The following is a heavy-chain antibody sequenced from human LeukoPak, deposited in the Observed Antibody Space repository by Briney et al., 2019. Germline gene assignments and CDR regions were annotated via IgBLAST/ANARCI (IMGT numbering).Heavy chain of an antibody. Sequence: GGSLRLSCAASGFTFSTYAMSWVRQAPGKGLQWVSSISGADGTTYYADSVKGRFTISRDNSENTLYLQMNRLRAVDTAVFYCATAHSGSYSAHSGQETLVTASS. J-gene: IGHJ4*02. CDR1: GFTFSTYA. CDR3: ATAHSGSYSAH. V-gene: IGHV3-23*01. CDR2: ISGADGTT. D-gene: IGHD1-26*01.